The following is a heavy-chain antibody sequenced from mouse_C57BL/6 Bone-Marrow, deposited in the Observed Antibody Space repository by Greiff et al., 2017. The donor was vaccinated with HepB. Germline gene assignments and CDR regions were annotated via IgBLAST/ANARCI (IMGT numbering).Heavy chain of an antibody. CDR1: GFNIKDYY. D-gene: IGHD2-12*01. CDR2: IDPEDGET. CDR3: ARWENLRPYYYAMDY. J-gene: IGHJ4*01. Sequence: EVQLQQSGAELVKPGASVKLSCTASGFNIKDYYMHWVKQRTEQGLEWIGRIDPEDGETKYAPKFQGKATITADTSSNTAYLQRSSLTSEDTAVYYCARWENLRPYYYAMDYWGQGTSVTVSS. V-gene: IGHV14-2*01.